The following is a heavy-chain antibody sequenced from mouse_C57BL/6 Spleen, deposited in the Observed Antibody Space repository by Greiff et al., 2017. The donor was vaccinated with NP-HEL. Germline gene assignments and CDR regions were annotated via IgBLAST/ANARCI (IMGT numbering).Heavy chain of an antibody. CDR1: GYTFTSYW. Sequence: QVQLKQPGAELVKPGASVKLSCKASGYTFTSYWMHWVKQRPGQGLEWIGMIHPNSGSTNYNEKFKSKATLTVDKSSSTAYMQLSSLTSEDSAVYYCAREGYVAWFAYWGQGTLVTVSA. CDR3: AREGYVAWFAY. D-gene: IGHD3-1*01. V-gene: IGHV1-64*01. CDR2: IHPNSGST. J-gene: IGHJ3*01.